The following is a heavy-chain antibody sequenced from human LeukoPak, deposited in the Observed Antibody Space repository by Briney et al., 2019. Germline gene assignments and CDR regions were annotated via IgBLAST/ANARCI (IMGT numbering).Heavy chain of an antibody. CDR3: ARSPRELRYFDWTRPYYFDY. CDR2: ISSSGSTI. V-gene: IGHV3-11*01. Sequence: GGSLSLSCAASGFTFSDYYMSWIRQAPGKGLEWVSYISSSGSTIYYADSVKGRFTISRDNAKNSLYLQMNSLRAEDTAVYYCARSPRELRYFDWTRPYYFDYWGQGTLVTVSS. CDR1: GFTFSDYY. D-gene: IGHD3-9*01. J-gene: IGHJ4*02.